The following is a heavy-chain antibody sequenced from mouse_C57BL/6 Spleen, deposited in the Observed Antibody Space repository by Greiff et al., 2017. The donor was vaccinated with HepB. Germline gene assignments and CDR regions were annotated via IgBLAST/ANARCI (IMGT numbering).Heavy chain of an antibody. CDR2: INPNNGGT. CDR1: GYTFTDYN. Sequence: EVQLQQSGPELVKPGASVKIPCKASGYTFTDYNMDWVKQSHGKSLEWIGDINPNNGGTIDNQKFKGKATLTVDKSSSTAYMELRSLTSEDTAVYYCARCDCGAFYAMDYWGQGTSVTVSS. V-gene: IGHV1-18*01. D-gene: IGHD2-4*01. CDR3: ARCDCGAFYAMDY. J-gene: IGHJ4*01.